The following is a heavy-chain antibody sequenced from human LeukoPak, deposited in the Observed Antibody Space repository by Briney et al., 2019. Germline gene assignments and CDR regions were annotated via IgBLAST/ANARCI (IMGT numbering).Heavy chain of an antibody. D-gene: IGHD2-21*01. CDR2: ITSKSNYI. Sequence: GSLRLSCSGSGFTFSVYSMHWVRQAPGKGLEWVSSITSKSNYIYYADSVKGRFTISRDNAMNSVFLQLNSLRAEDSAVYYCTSGLIAIESDNNLYQYMDVWGKGTTVTVSS. V-gene: IGHV3-21*01. CDR1: GFTFSVYS. J-gene: IGHJ6*03. CDR3: TSGLIAIESDNNLYQYMDV.